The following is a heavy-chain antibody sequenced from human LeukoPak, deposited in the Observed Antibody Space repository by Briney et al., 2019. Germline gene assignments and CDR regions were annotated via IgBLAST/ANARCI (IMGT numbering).Heavy chain of an antibody. CDR3: ARHTWTGTAYYYYYMDV. CDR2: INHSENT. Sequence: SETLSLTCAVYGGSFSSNYWSWIRQPPGKGLEWIGEINHSENTNYNPSLKSRVTISMDTSKNQFSLKLSSVTAADTAVYYCARHTWTGTAYYYYYMDVWSKGTTVTVSS. J-gene: IGHJ6*03. V-gene: IGHV4-34*01. CDR1: GGSFSSNY. D-gene: IGHD1-7*01.